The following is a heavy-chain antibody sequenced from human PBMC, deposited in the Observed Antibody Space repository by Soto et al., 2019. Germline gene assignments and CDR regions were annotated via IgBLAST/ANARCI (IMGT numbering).Heavy chain of an antibody. V-gene: IGHV3-23*01. CDR2: ISGDGSAT. CDR1: GFRFWTYS. J-gene: IGHJ3*01. Sequence: EVKLLESGGGLVQPGESLRLSCAASGFRFWTYSMSWVRQAPGKGLEWVSGISGDGSATCYADSLEGRFTVSRDNSKDTLFLQLNTLRVEDTAVYYCAKTRLYDNNDYHRDGFDVWGPGTAVTVS. D-gene: IGHD5-12*01. CDR3: AKTRLYDNNDYHRDGFDV.